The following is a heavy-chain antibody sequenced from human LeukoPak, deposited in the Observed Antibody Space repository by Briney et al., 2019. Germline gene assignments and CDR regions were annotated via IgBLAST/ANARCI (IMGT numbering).Heavy chain of an antibody. CDR1: GYTFTGYY. CDR3: ARGRGEQYCSSTSCYAGMGY. J-gene: IGHJ4*02. Sequence: VASVKVSCKASGYTFTGYYMHWVRQAPGQGLEWMGWISAYNGNTNYAQKLQGRVTMTTDTSTSTAYMELRSLRSDDTAVYYCARGRGEQYCSSTSCYAGMGYWGQGTLVTVSS. D-gene: IGHD2-2*01. V-gene: IGHV1-18*04. CDR2: ISAYNGNT.